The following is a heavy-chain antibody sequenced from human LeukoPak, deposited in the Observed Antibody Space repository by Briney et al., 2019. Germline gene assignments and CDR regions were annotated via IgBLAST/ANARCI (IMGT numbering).Heavy chain of an antibody. D-gene: IGHD1-26*01. Sequence: ETLSLTCTVSGGSISSSSYYWGWIRQRPGKGLEWIGSIYYSGSTYYNPSLKSRVTISVDTSKNQFSLKLSSVTAADTAVYYCASTSIVRVDYWGQGTRVTVSS. CDR3: ASTSIVRVDY. J-gene: IGHJ4*02. CDR2: IYYSGST. CDR1: GGSISSSSYY. V-gene: IGHV4-39*01.